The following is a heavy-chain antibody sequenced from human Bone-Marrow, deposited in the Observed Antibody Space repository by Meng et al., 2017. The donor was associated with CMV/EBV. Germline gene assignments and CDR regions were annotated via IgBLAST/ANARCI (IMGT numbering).Heavy chain of an antibody. J-gene: IGHJ4*02. V-gene: IGHV4-39*01. CDR3: ARCGPPYYDFWSGYPYYFGY. CDR2: IYYSGST. D-gene: IGHD3-3*01. Sequence: SETLSLTCTVSGGSISSSSYYWGWIRQPPGKGLEWIGSIYYSGSTYYNPSLKSRVTISVDTSKNQFSLKLSSVTAADTAVYYCARCGPPYYDFWSGYPYYFGYWGQGTLVTCSS. CDR1: GGSISSSSYY.